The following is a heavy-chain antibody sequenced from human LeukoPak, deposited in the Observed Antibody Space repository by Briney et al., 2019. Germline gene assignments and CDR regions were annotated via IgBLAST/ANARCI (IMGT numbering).Heavy chain of an antibody. CDR1: GGSIDNSTYH. J-gene: IGHJ4*02. D-gene: IGHD1-14*01. V-gene: IGHV4-39*01. CDR3: ARGTPFDF. CDR2: IYYLGGA. Sequence: PSETLSLTCTVSGGSIDNSTYHWGWIRQPPGKGVEWIGAIYYLGGALNSPSLESRVTISVDTSNNQFSLKLHSVTAADTGTYYCARGTPFDFWGQGILVIVS.